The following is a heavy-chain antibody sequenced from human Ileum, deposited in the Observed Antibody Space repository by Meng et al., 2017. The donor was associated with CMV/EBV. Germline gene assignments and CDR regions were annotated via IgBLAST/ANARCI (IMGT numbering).Heavy chain of an antibody. J-gene: IGHJ3*02. CDR3: ARVRGTSRGPSDI. D-gene: IGHD3-10*01. CDR1: GFTFSDYA. Sequence: GGSLRLSCAASGFTFSDYAMSWVRQAPGKGLEWISSISDSGSAAYYADSVKGRFAISRDNSKNTIYLQMSSLRADDTALYYCARVRGTSRGPSDIWGQGTMVTVSS. V-gene: IGHV3-23*01. CDR2: ISDSGSAA.